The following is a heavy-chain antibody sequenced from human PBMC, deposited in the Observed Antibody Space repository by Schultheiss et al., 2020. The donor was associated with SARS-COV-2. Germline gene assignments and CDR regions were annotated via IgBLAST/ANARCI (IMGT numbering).Heavy chain of an antibody. V-gene: IGHV4-59*04. CDR2: IYYSGST. CDR1: GGSISSYY. CDR3: ARHGTGTTRYYYYYMDV. Sequence: SETLSLTCTVSGGSISSYYWSWIRQPPGKGLEWIGYIYYSGSTYYNPSLKSRVTISVDTSKNQFSLKLSSVTAADTAVYYCARHGTGTTRYYYYYMDVWGKGTTVTVSS. J-gene: IGHJ6*03. D-gene: IGHD1-7*01.